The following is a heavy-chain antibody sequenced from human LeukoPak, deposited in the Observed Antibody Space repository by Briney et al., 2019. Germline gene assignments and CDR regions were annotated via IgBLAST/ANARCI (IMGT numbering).Heavy chain of an antibody. V-gene: IGHV3-7*01. Sequence: GGSLRLSCAASGFTFSRTWMSWVRQAPGKGLEWVANINGDGSEEYHLDSVKGRFTISRSNARNSLYLQMNSLRAEDTAVYYCARDPDSDNAWGWFDSWGQGAVVTVS. CDR1: GFTFSRTW. J-gene: IGHJ5*01. CDR3: ARDPDSDNAWGWFDS. CDR2: INGDGSEE. D-gene: IGHD3-16*01.